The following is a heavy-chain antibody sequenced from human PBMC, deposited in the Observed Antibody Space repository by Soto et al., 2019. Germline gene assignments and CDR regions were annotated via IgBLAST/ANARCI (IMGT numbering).Heavy chain of an antibody. D-gene: IGHD2-15*01. CDR3: SADRPDIGVGWWV. V-gene: IGHV1-58*02. CDR2: IVVASGQT. J-gene: IGHJ6*02. Sequence: GASVKVSCKASGSGFINSVIQWVRQAHGQRLEWIGWIVVASGQTNYAQNFRGRVAITRDTSTATAYIELTGLTSEDTAVYFCSADRPDIGVGWWVWGQGTTATVSS. CDR1: GSGFINSV.